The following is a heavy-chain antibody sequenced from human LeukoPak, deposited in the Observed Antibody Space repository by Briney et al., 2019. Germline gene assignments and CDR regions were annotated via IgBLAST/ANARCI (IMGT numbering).Heavy chain of an antibody. V-gene: IGHV4-4*08. Sequence: SETLSLTCTVSGGSISNSYWTWIRQPPGKGLEWIGFIYPTGSTNHNPSLRSRLTISVDTSRNQFSLKLRSVTAADTAVYYCATGTKTNYGDYLYYYGMDVWGQGTTVTVSS. D-gene: IGHD4-17*01. CDR2: IYPTGST. CDR1: GGSISNSY. J-gene: IGHJ6*02. CDR3: ATGTKTNYGDYLYYYGMDV.